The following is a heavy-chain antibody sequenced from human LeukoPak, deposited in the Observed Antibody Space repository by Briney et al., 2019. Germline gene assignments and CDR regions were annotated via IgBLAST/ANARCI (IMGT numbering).Heavy chain of an antibody. CDR3: ARHLYSSSRNPTFDY. CDR1: GGSISSSSFY. CDR2: FYYSGST. Sequence: PPETLSLTCTASGGSISSSSFYWGWIRQPPGKGLEWLGSFYYSGSTYSNPSLKSRVTISVDTSKNQFSLKLSSVTAADTAVYYCARHLYSSSRNPTFDYWGQGTLVTVSS. V-gene: IGHV4-39*01. D-gene: IGHD6-13*01. J-gene: IGHJ4*02.